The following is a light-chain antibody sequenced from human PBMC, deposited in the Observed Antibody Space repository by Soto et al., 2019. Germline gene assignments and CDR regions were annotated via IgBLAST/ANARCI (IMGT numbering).Light chain of an antibody. Sequence: EIVLTQSPGTLSLSPGERASLSCRASQSLSSTYLAWYQQKPGRAPRLLIYRASSRATGIPDRFSGSGSGTDFILTISRLEPEDFAVYYCQQYGKPPRTFGQGTKVEIK. CDR1: QSLSSTY. V-gene: IGKV3-20*01. CDR2: RAS. J-gene: IGKJ1*01. CDR3: QQYGKPPRT.